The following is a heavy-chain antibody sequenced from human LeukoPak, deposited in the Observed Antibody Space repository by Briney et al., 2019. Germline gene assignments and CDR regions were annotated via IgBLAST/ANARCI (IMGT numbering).Heavy chain of an antibody. J-gene: IGHJ6*03. CDR1: GFTFSNYA. V-gene: IGHV3-23*01. D-gene: IGHD1-1*01. CDR2: ISGSTGST. CDR3: AKGTGTTFYYYYMDV. Sequence: GGSLRLSCAASGFTFSNYAVSWVRQAPGKGLEWVSTISGSTGSTYYADSVKGRFTISRDKSKNTLYLQMSSLRAEDTAVYYCAKGTGTTFYYYYMDVWGKGTTVTVPS.